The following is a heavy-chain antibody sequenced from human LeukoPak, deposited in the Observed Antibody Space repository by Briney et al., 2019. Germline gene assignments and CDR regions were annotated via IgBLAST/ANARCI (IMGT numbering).Heavy chain of an antibody. Sequence: GASVKVSCKASGGTFSSYAIIWVRQAPGQGLEWMGRIIPILGIANYAQKFQGRVTITADKSTSTAYMELSSLRSEDTAVYYCARLEPDYSDSSGSYYYYYGMDVWGQGTTVTVSS. CDR3: ARLEPDYSDSSGSYYYYYGMDV. D-gene: IGHD3-22*01. J-gene: IGHJ6*02. V-gene: IGHV1-69*04. CDR1: GGTFSSYA. CDR2: IIPILGIA.